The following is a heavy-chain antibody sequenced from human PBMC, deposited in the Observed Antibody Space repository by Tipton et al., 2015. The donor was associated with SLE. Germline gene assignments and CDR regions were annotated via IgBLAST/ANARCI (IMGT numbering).Heavy chain of an antibody. J-gene: IGHJ3*01. D-gene: IGHD3-16*02. CDR1: GGSISSYY. Sequence: TLSLTCTVSGGSISSYYWGWIRQPPGKGLEWIGSVYNSGTTYYNPSLKSRVTMSVDTSKTQFSLKLTTVTAADTAVYYCAQAHVWGTYRYASDVWGQGTMVTVSS. CDR3: AQAHVWGTYRYASDV. CDR2: VYNSGTT. V-gene: IGHV4-59*04.